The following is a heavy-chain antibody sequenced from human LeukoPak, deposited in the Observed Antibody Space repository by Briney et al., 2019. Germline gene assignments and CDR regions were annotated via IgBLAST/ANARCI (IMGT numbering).Heavy chain of an antibody. Sequence: SQSLSPTCTVSGGSISSTSYDSGWLREPPWKGLEWIVRIYYSGSTYYNPSLNSLFTISVDTSKNQFSLKLTSLTAAPTAAYYCARLGSIAAPKGDYWGRGTLVSVFS. V-gene: IGHV4-39*01. CDR2: IYYSGST. D-gene: IGHD6-6*01. CDR1: GGSISSTSYD. CDR3: ARLGSIAAPKGDY. J-gene: IGHJ4*02.